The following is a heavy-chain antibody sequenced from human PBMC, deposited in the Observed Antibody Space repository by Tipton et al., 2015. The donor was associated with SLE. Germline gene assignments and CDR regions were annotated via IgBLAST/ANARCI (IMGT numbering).Heavy chain of an antibody. J-gene: IGHJ4*02. CDR3: AKESGKVVTANLNY. Sequence: SLRLSCAASGFTFSSYGMHWVRQAPGKGLEWVAFIRYDGSNKYYADSVKGRFTISRDNSKNTLYLQMNSLRAEDTAVYYCAKESGKVVTANLNYWGQGTLVTVSS. CDR1: GFTFSSYG. D-gene: IGHD2-21*02. CDR2: IRYDGSNK. V-gene: IGHV3-30*02.